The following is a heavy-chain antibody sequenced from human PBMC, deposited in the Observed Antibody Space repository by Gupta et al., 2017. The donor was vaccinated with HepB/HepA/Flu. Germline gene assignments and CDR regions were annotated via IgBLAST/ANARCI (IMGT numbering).Heavy chain of an antibody. CDR1: AFTFSNNV. D-gene: IGHD2-21*02. J-gene: IGHJ4*01. CDR3: AKLRIRMTATGGDY. V-gene: IGHV3-23*01. CDR2: ISESGGYT. Sequence: EVQLLESGGGLVQPGGSLILSCAVSAFTFSNNVIYWVRQAPGKGLEWVSAISESGGYTSYADSVKGRFTISGDNSKNIVYLQMNSLRVDDTAVYFCAKLRIRMTATGGDYWGHGTLVTVSS.